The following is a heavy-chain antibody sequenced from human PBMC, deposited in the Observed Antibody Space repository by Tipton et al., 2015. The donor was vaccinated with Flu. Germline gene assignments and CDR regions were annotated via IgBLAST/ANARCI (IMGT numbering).Heavy chain of an antibody. J-gene: IGHJ6*02. CDR1: GYSFTSYW. V-gene: IGHV5-51*01. CDR3: ARQGCGGDCHYGSGGGMDV. Sequence: QLVQSGAEVKKPGESLQISCKGSGYSFTSYWIGWVRQMPGKGLEWMGSIFPGDSDTRYSPSFQGQVTISADKSISTAYLQWSSLKAWDPAMYYGARQGCGGDCHYGSGGGMDVWGQGTTVTVSS. D-gene: IGHD2-21*02. CDR2: IFPGDSDT.